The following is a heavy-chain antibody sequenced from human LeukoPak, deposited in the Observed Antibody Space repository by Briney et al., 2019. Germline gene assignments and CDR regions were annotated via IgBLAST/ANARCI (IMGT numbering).Heavy chain of an antibody. Sequence: PGGSLRLSCAASGFTFSNAWMNWVRQAPGKGLEWVGRIKTKSDGGITDYAAPVKGRFTISRDDSKNTLYLQMNSLKTEDTAVYYCTTDLLYYYDSSGYLDAFDIWGQGTMVTVSS. CDR3: TTDLLYYYDSSGYLDAFDI. J-gene: IGHJ3*02. CDR2: IKTKSDGGIT. D-gene: IGHD3-22*01. CDR1: GFTFSNAW. V-gene: IGHV3-15*01.